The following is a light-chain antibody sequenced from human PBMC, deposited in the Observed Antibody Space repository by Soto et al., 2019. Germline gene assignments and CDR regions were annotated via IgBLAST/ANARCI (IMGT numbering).Light chain of an antibody. V-gene: IGKV3-20*01. Sequence: EIVLTQSPGTLSLSPGERATLSCRASQSVSSSYLAWYQQKPGQAPRLLIYGASSRATGIPDRFSGSGSGTDYTRTISSLEPEDFAVYYCQQYGSSFTFGPGTKVDIK. CDR2: GAS. CDR1: QSVSSSY. CDR3: QQYGSSFT. J-gene: IGKJ3*01.